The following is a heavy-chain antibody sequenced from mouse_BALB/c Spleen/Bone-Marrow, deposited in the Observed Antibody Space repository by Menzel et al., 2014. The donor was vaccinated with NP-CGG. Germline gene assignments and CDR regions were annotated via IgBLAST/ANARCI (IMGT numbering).Heavy chain of an antibody. CDR1: GYTFTSYY. D-gene: IGHD2-1*01. J-gene: IGHJ2*01. CDR2: INPSNGGT. V-gene: IGHV1S81*02. CDR3: TRWYYGNYFDY. Sequence: VQLQQSGAELVKPGASVKLSCKASGYTFTSYYMYWVKQRPGQGLEWIGEINPSNGGTNFNERFKSKATLTVDKSSSTAYMQLSSLTSEDSAVYYCTRWYYGNYFDYWGHGTTLTVAS.